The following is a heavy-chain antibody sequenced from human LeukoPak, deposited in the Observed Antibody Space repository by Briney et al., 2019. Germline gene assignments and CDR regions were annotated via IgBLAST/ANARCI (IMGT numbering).Heavy chain of an antibody. CDR1: GYTFTGYY. D-gene: IGHD3-10*01. CDR3: ARVRDYGSGSPGYFQH. CDR2: INPNSGGT. J-gene: IGHJ1*01. V-gene: IGHV1-2*02. Sequence: ASVKVSCKASGYTFTGYYMHWVRQAPGQGLEWMGWINPNSGGTNYAQKFQGRVTMTRDTSISTAYMELSRLRSDDTAVYYCARVRDYGSGSPGYFQHWGQGTLVTVSS.